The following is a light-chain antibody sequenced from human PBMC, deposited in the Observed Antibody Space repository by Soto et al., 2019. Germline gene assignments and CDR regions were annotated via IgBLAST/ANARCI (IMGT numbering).Light chain of an antibody. CDR3: TSYAGSNSYV. J-gene: IGLJ1*01. V-gene: IGLV2-8*01. CDR2: EVS. CDR1: SSDIGGYTY. Sequence: QSVLTQPPSASGSPGQSVTISCTGTSSDIGGYTYVSWYQHYPGKAPKLMIYEVSKRPSGVPDRSSGSKSGNTASLTVSGLQSEDEADYYCTSYAGSNSYVFGTGTKVTV.